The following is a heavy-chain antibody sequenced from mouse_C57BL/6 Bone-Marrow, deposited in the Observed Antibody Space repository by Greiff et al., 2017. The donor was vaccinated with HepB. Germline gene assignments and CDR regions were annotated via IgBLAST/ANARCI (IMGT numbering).Heavy chain of an antibody. CDR3: ARPDYSNFLFDY. D-gene: IGHD2-5*01. Sequence: EVKLVESGPELVKPGASVKMSCKASGYTFTDYNMHWVKQSHGKSLEWIGYINPNNGGTSYNQKFKGKATLTVNKSSSTAYMELRSLTSEDSAVYYCARPDYSNFLFDYWGQGTTLTVSS. CDR1: GYTFTDYN. V-gene: IGHV1-22*01. CDR2: INPNNGGT. J-gene: IGHJ2*01.